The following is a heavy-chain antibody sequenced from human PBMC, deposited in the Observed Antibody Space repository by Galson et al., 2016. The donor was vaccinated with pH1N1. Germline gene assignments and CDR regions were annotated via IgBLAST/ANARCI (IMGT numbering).Heavy chain of an antibody. CDR3: STSITDGRNDALDF. D-gene: IGHD1-14*01. Sequence: SLRLSCAASGFSFSNAWVSWVRQAPGKGPEWVGRIKRNADGGTTDYAAPVKGRFTISRDDSENTLHLQMNSLKTEDTAVYYCSTSITDGRNDALDFWGQGTMVTVSS. CDR2: IKRNADGGTT. J-gene: IGHJ3*01. CDR1: GFSFSNAW. V-gene: IGHV3-15*01.